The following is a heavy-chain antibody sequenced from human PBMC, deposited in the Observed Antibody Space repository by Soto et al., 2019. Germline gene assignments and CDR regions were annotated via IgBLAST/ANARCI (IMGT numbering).Heavy chain of an antibody. V-gene: IGHV3-30-3*01. CDR3: ARESAALNWFDP. D-gene: IGHD2-2*01. CDR1: GFTFSNYA. CDR2: ISYDGSNK. Sequence: GGSLRLSCAASGFTFSNYAMHWVRQAPGKGLEWVAVISYDGSNKYYADSVKGRFTISRDNAKNSLYLQMNSLRDEDTAVYYCARESAALNWFDPWGQGTLVTVSS. J-gene: IGHJ5*02.